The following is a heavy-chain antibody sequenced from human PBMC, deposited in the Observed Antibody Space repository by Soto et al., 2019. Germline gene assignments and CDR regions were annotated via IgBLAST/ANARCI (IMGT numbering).Heavy chain of an antibody. CDR2: ISSSSSTI. J-gene: IGHJ4*02. D-gene: IGHD3-3*01. V-gene: IGHV3-48*01. CDR3: ARPYYDFWSGYEDYFDY. CDR1: GFNFSSYS. Sequence: PWVSMRLSWTAAGFNFSSYSRNWVRQTPGKGLEWVSYISSSSSTIYYADSVKGRFTISRDNAKNSLYLQMNSLRAEDTAVYYCARPYYDFWSGYEDYFDYWGQGTLVTVSS.